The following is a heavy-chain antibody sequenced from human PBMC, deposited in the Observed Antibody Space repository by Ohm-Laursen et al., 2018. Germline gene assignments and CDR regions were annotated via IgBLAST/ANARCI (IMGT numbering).Heavy chain of an antibody. CDR2: IYYSGST. V-gene: IGHV4-59*01. CDR1: GASISSYY. D-gene: IGHD2-21*01. CDR3: ARAVIGHIAWFDP. Sequence: GTLSLTCPVSGASISSYYWNWIRQPPGKGLEYIGYIYYSGSTNYNPSLKSRVTISVDTSKNQFSLKLSSVTAADTAVYYCARAVIGHIAWFDPWGQGTLVTVSS. J-gene: IGHJ5*02.